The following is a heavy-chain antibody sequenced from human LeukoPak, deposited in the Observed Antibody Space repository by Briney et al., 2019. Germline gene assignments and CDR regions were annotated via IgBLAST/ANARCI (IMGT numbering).Heavy chain of an antibody. CDR2: VYHSGST. CDR3: ARVGSGWIFDY. V-gene: IGHV4-4*02. CDR1: GVSVRSYNY. D-gene: IGHD6-19*01. J-gene: IGHJ4*02. Sequence: SETLSLTCAVSGVSVRSYNYWSWVRQPPGKSLEWLGEVYHSGSTIYNPSLESRITISMDTSKNQFSLRLTSVTAADTAVYYCARVGSGWIFDYWGQGTLVTVSS.